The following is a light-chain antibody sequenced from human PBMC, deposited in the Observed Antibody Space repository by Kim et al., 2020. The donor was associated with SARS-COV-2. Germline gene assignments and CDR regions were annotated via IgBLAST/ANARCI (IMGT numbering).Light chain of an antibody. CDR2: GAS. Sequence: EIVLTQSPGTLSLSPGERAGLSCRASQSVMSNYLAWYQHKPGQAPRLLVYGASKRAAGIADRFSGSGSGTDFTLTINSLKPEDSAVYYCQHYATSPGTFGQGTKLEI. V-gene: IGKV3-20*01. J-gene: IGKJ2*01. CDR1: QSVMSNY. CDR3: QHYATSPGT.